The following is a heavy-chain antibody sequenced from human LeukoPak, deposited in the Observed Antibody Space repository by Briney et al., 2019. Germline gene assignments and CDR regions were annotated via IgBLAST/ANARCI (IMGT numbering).Heavy chain of an antibody. Sequence: SVKVSCKASGGTFSSDPISWVRQAPGQGLEWMGRIIPMFGTTNYAQKFQRGVTITTDESTSTAYMELNSLTSEDTAVYYCARDTGELIYWGQGTLVTVSP. J-gene: IGHJ4*02. CDR2: IIPMFGTT. CDR1: GGTFSSDP. V-gene: IGHV1-69*05. CDR3: ARDTGELIY. D-gene: IGHD7-27*01.